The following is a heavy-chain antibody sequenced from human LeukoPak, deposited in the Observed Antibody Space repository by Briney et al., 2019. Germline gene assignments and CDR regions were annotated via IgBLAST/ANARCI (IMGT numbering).Heavy chain of an antibody. CDR1: GFTFSNAW. V-gene: IGHV3-21*01. Sequence: GGSLRLSCAASGFTFSNAWMSWVRQAPGKGLEWVSSISSSSSYIYYADSVKGRFTISRDNAKNSLYLQMNSLRAEDMAVYYCARARYYYDRDAFDIWGQGTMVTVSS. CDR2: ISSSSSYI. CDR3: ARARYYYDRDAFDI. D-gene: IGHD3-22*01. J-gene: IGHJ3*02.